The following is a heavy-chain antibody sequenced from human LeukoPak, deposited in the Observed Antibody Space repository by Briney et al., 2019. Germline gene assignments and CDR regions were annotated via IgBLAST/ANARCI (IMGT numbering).Heavy chain of an antibody. D-gene: IGHD3-10*01. Sequence: PSETLSLTCAVYGGSFSGYYWSWIRQPPGKGLEWIGYIYYSGSTNYNPSLKSRVTISVDTSKNQFSLKLSSVTAADTAVYYCARDPGGGLDYWGQGTLVTVSS. J-gene: IGHJ4*02. V-gene: IGHV4-59*01. CDR1: GGSFSGYY. CDR2: IYYSGST. CDR3: ARDPGGGLDY.